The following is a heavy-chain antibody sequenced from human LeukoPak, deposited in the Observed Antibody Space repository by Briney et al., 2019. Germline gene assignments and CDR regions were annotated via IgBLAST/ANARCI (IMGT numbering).Heavy chain of an antibody. J-gene: IGHJ4*02. Sequence: GGSLRLSCAASGFTFSSYGMHWVRQAPGKGLEWVAFIRYDGSNKYYADSVKGRFTISRDNSKNTLYLQMNSLRAEDTAVYYCAREGMVYASDYWGQGTLVTVSS. CDR3: AREGMVYASDY. CDR2: IRYDGSNK. D-gene: IGHD2-8*01. CDR1: GFTFSSYG. V-gene: IGHV3-30*02.